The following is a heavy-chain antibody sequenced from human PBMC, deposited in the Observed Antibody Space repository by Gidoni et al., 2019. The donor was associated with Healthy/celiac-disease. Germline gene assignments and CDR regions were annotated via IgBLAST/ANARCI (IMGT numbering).Heavy chain of an antibody. Sequence: GLVKPSETLSLTCTVSGGSISSYYWSWIRQPAGKGLEWIGRIYTSGSTNYNPSLKSRVTMSVDTSKNQFSLKLSSVTAADTAVYYCAREEGAGYCSGGSCYSYWYFDLWGRGTLVTVSS. D-gene: IGHD2-15*01. V-gene: IGHV4-4*07. CDR3: AREEGAGYCSGGSCYSYWYFDL. CDR2: IYTSGST. J-gene: IGHJ2*01. CDR1: GGSISSYY.